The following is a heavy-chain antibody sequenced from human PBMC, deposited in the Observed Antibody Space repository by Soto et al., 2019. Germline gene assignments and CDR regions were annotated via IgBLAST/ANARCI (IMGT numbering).Heavy chain of an antibody. V-gene: IGHV4-31*03. Sequence: QVQLQESGPGLVKPSQTLSLTCTVSDGSISSGGYYWSWIRQHPGKGLEWIGYIYYSGSTYYNPSLKSRVTISVYTSKNQFSLKLSSVTAADTAVYYCARVQLDDYGDPRDFDYWGQGTLVTVSS. CDR2: IYYSGST. CDR3: ARVQLDDYGDPRDFDY. J-gene: IGHJ4*02. CDR1: DGSISSGGYY. D-gene: IGHD4-17*01.